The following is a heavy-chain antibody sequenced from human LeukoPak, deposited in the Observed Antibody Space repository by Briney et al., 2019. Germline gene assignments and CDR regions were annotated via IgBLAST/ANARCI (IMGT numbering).Heavy chain of an antibody. D-gene: IGHD1-1*01. Sequence: GASVKVSCKASGYTFTDYYIHWVRQAPGQGLEWMGWINPNSGDTNCAQKFQGRVTMTRDTSISTAYMELNNVRSDDTALYYCARAGTESRWGLPRADYYYMDVWGKGTTVTVSS. V-gene: IGHV1-2*02. J-gene: IGHJ6*03. CDR1: GYTFTDYY. CDR2: INPNSGDT. CDR3: ARAGTESRWGLPRADYYYMDV.